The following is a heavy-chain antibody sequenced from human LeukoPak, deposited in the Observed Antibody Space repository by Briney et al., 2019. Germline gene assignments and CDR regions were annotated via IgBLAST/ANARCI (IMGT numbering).Heavy chain of an antibody. CDR3: ARDPTPKWELLPNFDY. CDR2: ISSGSRYT. D-gene: IGHD1-26*01. V-gene: IGHV3-21*01. CDR1: GFTFSDYS. J-gene: IGHJ4*02. Sequence: PGGSLRLSCAASGFTFSDYSMNWVRQAPGKGLEWVSSISSGSRYTHYADSVKGRFTISRDNAKNSVYLQMNSLRAEDTAVYYCARDPTPKWELLPNFDYWGQGALVTVSS.